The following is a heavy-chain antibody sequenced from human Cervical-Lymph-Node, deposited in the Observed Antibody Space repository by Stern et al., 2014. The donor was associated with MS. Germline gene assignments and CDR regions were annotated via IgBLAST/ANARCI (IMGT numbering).Heavy chain of an antibody. Sequence: EVQLLESGGGLVKPGESLRLSCDASGFTFSHYSINWVRQAPGKGLEWISSIRNNSTHTYYADSGEGRSTISRDSAKDSVSLHMVSLRAEDTAVYYCARARVGDYARSPHLDSWGQGTLVTVSS. CDR1: GFTFSHYS. D-gene: IGHD4-17*01. CDR3: ARARVGDYARSPHLDS. V-gene: IGHV3-21*01. J-gene: IGHJ4*02. CDR2: IRNNSTHT.